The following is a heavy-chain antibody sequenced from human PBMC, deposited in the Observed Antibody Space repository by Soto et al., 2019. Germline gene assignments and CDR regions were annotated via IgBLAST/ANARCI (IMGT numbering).Heavy chain of an antibody. J-gene: IGHJ2*01. D-gene: IGHD1-7*01. CDR2: IKQDGSET. Sequence: EVQLAESGGGLVQPGGSLRLSCAASGFSLNTYWMSWVRQAPGKGLEWVANIKQDGSETYYVDSVKGRFTISRDNAKNSLYLQMNSLRAEDTAVYYCVREIGTMEYYWYFDLWGRGTLVTVSS. CDR3: VREIGTMEYYWYFDL. CDR1: GFSLNTYW. V-gene: IGHV3-7*05.